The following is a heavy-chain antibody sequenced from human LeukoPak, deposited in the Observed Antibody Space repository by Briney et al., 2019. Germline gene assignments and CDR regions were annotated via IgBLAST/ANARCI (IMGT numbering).Heavy chain of an antibody. Sequence: PSETLSLTCTVSGGSISSSSYYWGWVRQPPGKGLEWIGSIYYSGSTYYNPSLKSRVTISVDTSKNQFSLKLSSVTAADTAVYYCARNVDDFWSGAKYYFDYWGQGTLVTVSS. CDR3: ARNVDDFWSGAKYYFDY. D-gene: IGHD3-3*01. V-gene: IGHV4-39*01. CDR2: IYYSGST. J-gene: IGHJ4*02. CDR1: GGSISSSSYY.